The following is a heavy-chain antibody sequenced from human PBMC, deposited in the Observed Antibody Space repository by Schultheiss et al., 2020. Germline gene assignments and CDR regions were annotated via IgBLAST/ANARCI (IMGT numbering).Heavy chain of an antibody. CDR3: ARAPHCSGGSCYSRPLDL. J-gene: IGHJ2*01. D-gene: IGHD2-15*01. CDR1: GFTFSSYD. Sequence: GGSLRLSCAASGFTFSSYDMHWVRQATGKGLEWVSAIGTAGDTYYPGSVKGRFTISRENAKNSLYLQMNSLRAGDTAVYYCARAPHCSGGSCYSRPLDLWGRGTLVTVS. V-gene: IGHV3-13*01. CDR2: IGTAGDT.